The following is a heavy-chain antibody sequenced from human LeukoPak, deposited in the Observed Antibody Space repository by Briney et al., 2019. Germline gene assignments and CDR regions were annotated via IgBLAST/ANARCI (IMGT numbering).Heavy chain of an antibody. J-gene: IGHJ4*02. CDR1: AFSLDDYG. D-gene: IGHD4-23*01. CDR3: AREEVNRVYFDY. CDR2: INWIGGST. V-gene: IGHV3-20*04. Sequence: PGGSLRLSCAASAFSLDDYGMSWVRQAPGKGLEGVSGINWIGGSTGYADSAKGRFAISRDNVKNSLYLQMNSLRAADTALYYCAREEVNRVYFDYWGQGALVTVSS.